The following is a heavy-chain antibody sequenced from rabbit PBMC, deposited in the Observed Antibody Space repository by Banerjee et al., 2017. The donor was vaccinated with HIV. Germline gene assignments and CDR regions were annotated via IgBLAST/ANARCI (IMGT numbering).Heavy chain of an antibody. V-gene: IGHV1S40*01. J-gene: IGHJ4*01. CDR1: GFTLSAYW. CDR2: INTSSGNT. Sequence: QSLEESGGDLVKPGGSLTLTCTASGFTLSAYWICWVRQAPGKGLEWIACINTSSGNTVYASWAKGRFTISKTSSTTVTLQMTSLTAADTATYFCARDLAGVSGWNFNLWGPGTLVTVS. D-gene: IGHD1-1*01. CDR3: ARDLAGVSGWNFNL.